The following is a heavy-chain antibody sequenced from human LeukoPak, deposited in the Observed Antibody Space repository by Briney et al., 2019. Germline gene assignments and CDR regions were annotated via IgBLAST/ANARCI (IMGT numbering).Heavy chain of an antibody. J-gene: IGHJ6*03. CDR3: ARINHYYYYYYMDV. Sequence: PSETLSLTCTVSGGSISSSSYHWGWIRQPPGKGLEWLGHIFYSANTYYNPSLKSRVTISEDTSKNQFSLKLTSVTAADTAVYYCARINHYYYYYYMDVWGKGTAVTVSS. D-gene: IGHD3-16*01. CDR1: GGSISSSSYH. V-gene: IGHV4-39*01. CDR2: IFYSANT.